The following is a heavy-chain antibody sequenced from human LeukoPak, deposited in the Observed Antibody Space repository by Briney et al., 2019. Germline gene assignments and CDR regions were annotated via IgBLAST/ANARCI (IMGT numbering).Heavy chain of an antibody. D-gene: IGHD3-3*02. V-gene: IGHV4-39*07. CDR2: VDYNGNT. Sequence: KSSETLSLTCTVVGGSISSRDENWNWIRQPPGKGLEWIGNVDYNGNTYYSPSLKSRALVSVDTSKNQVSLRLTSVTPADTAVYFCARSNHFWSAFLDTWGQGTLVTVSS. CDR1: GGSISSRDEN. J-gene: IGHJ4*02. CDR3: ARSNHFWSAFLDT.